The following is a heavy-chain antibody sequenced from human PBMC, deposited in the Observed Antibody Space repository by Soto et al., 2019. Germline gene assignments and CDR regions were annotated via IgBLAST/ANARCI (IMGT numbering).Heavy chain of an antibody. Sequence: KASETLSLTCTVSGAAISSGDYYWNWIRQPPGKGLEWIGYIFNTAGTSYNTSLRSRLTISADTSKNQFSLRLSSVTAADTAVYYCATGTPMDIWGQGTLVTVSS. CDR3: ATGTPMDI. V-gene: IGHV4-30-4*01. CDR1: GAAISSGDYY. CDR2: IFNTAGT. J-gene: IGHJ4*02. D-gene: IGHD2-2*01.